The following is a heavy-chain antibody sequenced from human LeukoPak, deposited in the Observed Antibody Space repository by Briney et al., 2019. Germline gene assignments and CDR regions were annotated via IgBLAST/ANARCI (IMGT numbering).Heavy chain of an antibody. CDR3: AKEGFDS. J-gene: IGHJ4*02. CDR1: GFTFSNYA. CDR2: LSGTGGST. V-gene: IGHV3-23*01. Sequence: GGSLRLSCAASGFTFSNYAMSWVRQAPGKGLEWVSTLSGTGGSTYYADSVKGRFTISRDNSKNTLYLQVSSLRAEDTAVYYCAKEGFDSWGQGTLVTVSS.